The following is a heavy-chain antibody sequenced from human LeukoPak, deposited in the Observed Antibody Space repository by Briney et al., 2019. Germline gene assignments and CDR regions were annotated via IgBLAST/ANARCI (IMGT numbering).Heavy chain of an antibody. D-gene: IGHD6-19*01. V-gene: IGHV1-69*04. J-gene: IGHJ4*02. CDR3: ARDLIAVAGRDGY. CDR1: GGTFSSYA. Sequence: SVKVSCKASGGTFSSYAISWVRQAPGQELEWMGRIIPILGIANYAQKFQGRVTITADKSTSTAYMELSSLRSEDTAVYYCARDLIAVAGRDGYWGQGTLVTVSS. CDR2: IIPILGIA.